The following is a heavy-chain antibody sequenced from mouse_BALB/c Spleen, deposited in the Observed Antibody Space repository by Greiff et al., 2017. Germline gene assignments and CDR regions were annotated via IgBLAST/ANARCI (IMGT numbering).Heavy chain of an antibody. V-gene: IGHV2-2*02. D-gene: IGHD2-4*01. J-gene: IGHJ4*01. CDR1: GFSLTSYG. CDR3: ARSIYYDYGGYAMDY. Sequence: VKLMESGPGLVQPSQSLSITCTVSGFSLTSYGVHWVRQSPGKGLEWLGVIWSGGSTDYNAAFISRLSISKDNSKSQVFFKMNSLQANDTAIYYCARSIYYDYGGYAMDYWGQGTSVTVSS. CDR2: IWSGGST.